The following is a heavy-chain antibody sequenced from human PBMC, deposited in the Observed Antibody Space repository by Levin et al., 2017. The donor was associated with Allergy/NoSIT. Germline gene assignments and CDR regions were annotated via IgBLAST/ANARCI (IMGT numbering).Heavy chain of an antibody. CDR2: ISYDGSNK. CDR1: GFTFSSYG. J-gene: IGHJ4*02. CDR3: AGRAAYSSSSPFDY. V-gene: IGHV3-30*03. Sequence: PGESLKISCAASGFTFSSYGMHWVRQAPGKGLEWVAVISYDGSNKYYADSVKGRFTISRDNSKNTLYLQMNSLRAEDTAVYYCAGRAAYSSSSPFDYWGQGTLVTVSS. D-gene: IGHD6-13*01.